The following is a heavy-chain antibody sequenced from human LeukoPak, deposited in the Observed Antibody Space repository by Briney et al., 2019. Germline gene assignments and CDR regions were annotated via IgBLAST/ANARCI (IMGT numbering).Heavy chain of an antibody. D-gene: IGHD2-2*01. CDR3: ARGGGIIVVTDEAYDS. CDR1: GYTFTSYG. J-gene: IGHJ4*02. CDR2: ITAYNDNT. Sequence: ASVKVSCKASGYTFTSYGISWVRQAPGQGLEWMGWITAYNDNTNYAQKFQGRVTMTTDTSTSTAYMELRSLRSDDTAVYYCARGGGIIVVTDEAYDSWGQGTLVTVSS. V-gene: IGHV1-18*01.